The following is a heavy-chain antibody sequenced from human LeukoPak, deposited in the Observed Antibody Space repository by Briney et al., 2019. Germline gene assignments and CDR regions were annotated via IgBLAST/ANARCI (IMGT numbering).Heavy chain of an antibody. CDR2: ISDTGGNP. Sequence: GGSLTLSCVASGFTFSTYAMSWVRPTQERGLEWVSAISDTGGNPFYGDSVKGRFTISRDNSKNTLYMQMNSPRAEDTAIYYCAKGRTNDYWGQGTLVTVSS. J-gene: IGHJ4*02. CDR3: AKGRTNDY. V-gene: IGHV3-23*01. D-gene: IGHD1/OR15-1a*01. CDR1: GFTFSTYA.